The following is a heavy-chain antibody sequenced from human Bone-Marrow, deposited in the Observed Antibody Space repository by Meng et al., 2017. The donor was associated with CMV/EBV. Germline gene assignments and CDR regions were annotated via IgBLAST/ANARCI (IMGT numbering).Heavy chain of an antibody. CDR3: ARGGSMVRGVTISGAFEY. CDR2: IRKSSSYM. CDR1: GFPLSSYG. V-gene: IGHV3-21*01. D-gene: IGHD3-10*01. Sequence: SGFPLSSYGMNWGRQAPGKGLRWVSSIRKSSSYMYYADSVRGRFTISRDNAKNSLYLQMNSLRDEDTAVYYGARGGSMVRGVTISGAFEYWGQGSLVTVS. J-gene: IGHJ4*02.